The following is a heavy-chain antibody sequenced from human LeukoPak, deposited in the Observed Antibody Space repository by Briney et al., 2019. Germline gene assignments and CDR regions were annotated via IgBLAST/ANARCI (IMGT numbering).Heavy chain of an antibody. CDR3: ARTPETDGSGSYYKFDF. V-gene: IGHV4-61*01. D-gene: IGHD3-10*01. CDR2: IYYSGST. Sequence: SETLSLTCTVSGGSVSSGSYYWSWIRQPPGKGLEWIGYIYYSGSTNYNPSLKSRVTISVDTSKNQFSLKLSSVTAADTAVYYCARTPETDGSGSYYKFDFWGQGTLVTVSS. J-gene: IGHJ4*02. CDR1: GGSVSSGSYY.